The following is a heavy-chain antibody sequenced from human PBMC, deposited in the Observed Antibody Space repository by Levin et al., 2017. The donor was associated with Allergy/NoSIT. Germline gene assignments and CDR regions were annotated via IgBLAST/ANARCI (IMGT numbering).Heavy chain of an antibody. CDR2: INPNSGGT. D-gene: IGHD2-15*01. CDR3: ARGYCSGGSCYQNAFDI. V-gene: IGHV1-2*06. J-gene: IGHJ3*02. Sequence: EASVKVSCKASGYTFTGYYMHWVRQAPGQGLEWMGRINPNSGGTNYAQKFQGRVTMTRDTSISTAYMELSRLRSDDTAVYYCARGYCSGGSCYQNAFDIWGQGTMVTVSS. CDR1: GYTFTGYY.